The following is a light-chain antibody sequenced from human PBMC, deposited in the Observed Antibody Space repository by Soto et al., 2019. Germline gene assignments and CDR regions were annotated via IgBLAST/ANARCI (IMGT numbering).Light chain of an antibody. Sequence: QSALTQPASVSGSPGQSITISCTGTSSDVGSYNLVSWYQQHPGKAPKLMIYEVSKRPSGVSNRFSGSKSGNTASLTISGLQAEDEADYYCCSYAGSSTRVVFGGGTKVPVL. V-gene: IGLV2-23*02. CDR1: SSDVGSYNL. CDR2: EVS. J-gene: IGLJ2*01. CDR3: CSYAGSSTRVV.